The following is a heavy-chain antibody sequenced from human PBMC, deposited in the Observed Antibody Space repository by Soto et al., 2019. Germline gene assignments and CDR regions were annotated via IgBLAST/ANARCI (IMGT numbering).Heavy chain of an antibody. CDR2: INHSGST. J-gene: IGHJ5*02. CDR1: GGSFSGYY. CDR3: ARGGFSSIAAAGIHRWFDP. D-gene: IGHD6-13*01. Sequence: QVQLQQWGAGLLKPSETLSLTCAVYGGSFSGYYWSWIRQPPGKGLEWIGEINHSGSTNYNPSLNSRVTISVDTSKNQFSLKLSSVTAADTAVYYCARGGFSSIAAAGIHRWFDPWGQGTLVTVSS. V-gene: IGHV4-34*01.